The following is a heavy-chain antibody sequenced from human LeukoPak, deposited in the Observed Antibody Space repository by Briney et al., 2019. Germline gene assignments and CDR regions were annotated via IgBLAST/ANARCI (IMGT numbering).Heavy chain of an antibody. D-gene: IGHD5-18*01. J-gene: IGHJ4*02. Sequence: GGSLRLSCAASGFTFDDYAMHWVRQAPGKGLEWVSGISWNSGSIGYADSVKGRFTISTDNSKNTLYLQMNSLRAEDTAVYYCARKVGYGYALDYWGQGTLVTVSS. CDR2: ISWNSGSI. CDR3: ARKVGYGYALDY. V-gene: IGHV3-9*01. CDR1: GFTFDDYA.